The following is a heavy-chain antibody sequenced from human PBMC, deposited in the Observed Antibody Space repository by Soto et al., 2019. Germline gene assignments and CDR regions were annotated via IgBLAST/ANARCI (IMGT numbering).Heavy chain of an antibody. V-gene: IGHV3-7*03. CDR3: ARVRATDYEIDY. D-gene: IGHD4-17*01. Sequence: EVQLVESGGGLVQPGGSLRLSCTASGFMFRSYWMTWVRHVPGKGLQWVANIKRDGSEKYYVDFVKGRFTISRDNADNSVFLDMNNLRVDDTATYYCARVRATDYEIDYWGQGALVTVSS. CDR2: IKRDGSEK. CDR1: GFMFRSYW. J-gene: IGHJ4*02.